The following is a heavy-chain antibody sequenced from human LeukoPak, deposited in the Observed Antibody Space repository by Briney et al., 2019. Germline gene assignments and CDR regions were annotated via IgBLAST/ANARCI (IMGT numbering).Heavy chain of an antibody. Sequence: GGSLRLSCAASGFTFNTYAMSWVRQAPGKGLEWVSLIIGSGNSIHYADSVKGRFTISRDNFKNTVFLQLDSLRPEDTAVYYCAKDEAPTNLDYWGQGTLVTVSS. D-gene: IGHD2-2*01. CDR1: GFTFNTYA. J-gene: IGHJ4*02. CDR2: IIGSGNSI. V-gene: IGHV3-23*01. CDR3: AKDEAPTNLDY.